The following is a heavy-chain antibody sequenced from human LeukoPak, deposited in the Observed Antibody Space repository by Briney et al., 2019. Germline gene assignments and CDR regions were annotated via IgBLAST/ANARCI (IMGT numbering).Heavy chain of an antibody. Sequence: PGRSLRLSCAASGFTFSSYAMLWVRQAPGKGLEWVAVISYDGSNKYYADSVKGRFTISRDNSKNTLYLQMNSLRAEDTAVYYCASLYCSSTSCPKTYYYYYGMDVWGQGTTVTVSS. J-gene: IGHJ6*02. D-gene: IGHD2-2*01. CDR1: GFTFSSYA. V-gene: IGHV3-30-3*01. CDR3: ASLYCSSTSCPKTYYYYYGMDV. CDR2: ISYDGSNK.